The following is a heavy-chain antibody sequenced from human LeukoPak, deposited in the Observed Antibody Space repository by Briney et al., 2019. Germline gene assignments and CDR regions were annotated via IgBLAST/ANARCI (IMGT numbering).Heavy chain of an antibody. CDR2: IRYDGSNK. CDR1: GFTFSSYG. V-gene: IGHV3-30*02. J-gene: IGHJ4*02. CDR3: AKDSRSAAVAGYFDY. D-gene: IGHD6-19*01. Sequence: PGGSLRLSCAASGFTFSSYGMHWVRQAPGKGLEWVAFIRYDGSNKYYADSVKGRFTISRGNSKNTLYLQMNSLRAEDTAVYYCAKDSRSAAVAGYFDYWGQGTLVTVSS.